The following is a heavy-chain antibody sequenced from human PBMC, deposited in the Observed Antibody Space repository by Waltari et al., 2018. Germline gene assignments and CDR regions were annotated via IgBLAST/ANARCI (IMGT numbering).Heavy chain of an antibody. J-gene: IGHJ5*02. V-gene: IGHV1-69*01. CDR3: ARAVLNRGGTPYNWFDP. Sequence: QVQLVQSGAEVKKPGSSVKGSCKASGGTFSSYAISWVRQAPGQGLEWMGGIIPIFGTANYAQKFHGRVTITADESTSTAYMELSSLISEDTAVYYCARAVLNRGGTPYNWFDPWGQGTLVTVSS. CDR1: GGTFSSYA. D-gene: IGHD2-15*01. CDR2: IIPIFGTA.